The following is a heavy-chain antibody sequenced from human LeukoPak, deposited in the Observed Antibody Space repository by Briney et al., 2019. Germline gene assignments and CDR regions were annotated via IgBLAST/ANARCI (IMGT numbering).Heavy chain of an antibody. J-gene: IGHJ4*02. CDR2: ISYDGSNK. Sequence: LSLSLAAPGCTFSSYGMHLVRQAPGKGLEWVAVISYDGSNKYYADSVKGRFTISRDISKNTLYLQMSSLRAADTAVYYCAKEMVRGVISPVDYWGQGTLVTVSS. CDR1: GCTFSSYG. CDR3: AKEMVRGVISPVDY. V-gene: IGHV3-30*18. D-gene: IGHD3-10*01.